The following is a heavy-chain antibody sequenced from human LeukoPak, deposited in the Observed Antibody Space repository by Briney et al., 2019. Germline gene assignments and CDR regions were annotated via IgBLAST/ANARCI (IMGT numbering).Heavy chain of an antibody. CDR3: ASGGGGYCSSTSCYPSSGWYDPY. CDR2: ISYDGSNK. J-gene: IGHJ4*02. V-gene: IGHV3-30-3*01. Sequence: PGGSLRLSCAASGFTFSSYAMHWVRQAPGKGLEWVAVISYDGSNKYYADSVKGRFTISRDNSKNTLYLQMNSLGAEDTAVYYCASGGGGYCSSTSCYPSSGWYDPYWGQGTLVTVSS. D-gene: IGHD2-2*01. CDR1: GFTFSSYA.